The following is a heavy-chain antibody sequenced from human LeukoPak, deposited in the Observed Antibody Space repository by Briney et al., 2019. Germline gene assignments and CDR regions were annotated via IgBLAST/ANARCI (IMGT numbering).Heavy chain of an antibody. Sequence: GGSLRLSCAASGFTFSGFAMSWVRRTPGKGLEWVSGISGSGDNTLYADSVKGWFTISRDNSKNTLYLEMNSLRAEDTAIYHCGKMKGHPLPKYYMDVWGQGTTVTV. J-gene: IGHJ6*03. V-gene: IGHV3-23*01. CDR2: ISGSGDNT. CDR1: GFTFSGFA. CDR3: GKMKGHPLPKYYMDV.